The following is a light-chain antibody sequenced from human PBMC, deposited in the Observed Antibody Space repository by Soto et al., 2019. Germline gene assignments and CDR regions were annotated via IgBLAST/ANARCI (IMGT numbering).Light chain of an antibody. CDR3: QQSNSFPTT. J-gene: IGKJ1*01. CDR1: QGISSW. V-gene: IGKV1-12*01. CDR2: PPS. Sequence: DIQMTQSPSSVSASVGDRVTITCRASQGISSWLAWYQQKPGKAPKLLIYPPSSLQSVVASRFIGSESGLDFSHTIISLQPEDFATYYCQQSNSFPTTFGQGTKVEIK.